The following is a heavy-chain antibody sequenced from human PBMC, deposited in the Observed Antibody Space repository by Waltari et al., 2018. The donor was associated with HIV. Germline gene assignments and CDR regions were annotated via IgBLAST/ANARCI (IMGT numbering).Heavy chain of an antibody. V-gene: IGHV4-34*01. CDR1: GGSFSGYY. J-gene: IGHJ6*02. CDR2: INHSGST. CDR3: ARPGYCSSTSCYGGYGMDV. D-gene: IGHD2-2*01. Sequence: QVQLQQWGAGLLKPSETLSLTCAVYGGSFSGYYWSWIRQPPGRGLEWIGEINHSGSTNYNPSLKSRVTISVDTAKNQFSLKLSSVTAADTAVYYCARPGYCSSTSCYGGYGMDVWGQGTTVTVSS.